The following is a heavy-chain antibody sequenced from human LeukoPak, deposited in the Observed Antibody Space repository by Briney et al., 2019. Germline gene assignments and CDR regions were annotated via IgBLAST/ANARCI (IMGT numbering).Heavy chain of an antibody. D-gene: IGHD6-6*01. CDR3: ARVRYYSSPSDFDY. J-gene: IGHJ4*02. CDR2: IYYSGST. CDR1: GGSISSYY. Sequence: SETLSLTCTVSGGSISSYYWSWIRQPPGKGLEWIGYIYYSGSTNYNPSLKSRVTISVDTSMNQFSLKLSSVTAADTAVYYCARVRYYSSPSDFDYWGQGTLVTVSS. V-gene: IGHV4-59*01.